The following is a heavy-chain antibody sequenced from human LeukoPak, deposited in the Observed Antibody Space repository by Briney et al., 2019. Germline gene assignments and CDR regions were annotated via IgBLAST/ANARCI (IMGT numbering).Heavy chain of an antibody. CDR1: GYTFTGYY. V-gene: IGHV1-69*05. J-gene: IGHJ4*02. D-gene: IGHD5-18*01. Sequence: SVKVSCKASGYTFTGYYMHWVRQAPGQGLEWMGGIIPIFGTANYAQKFQGRVTITTDESTSTAYMELSSLRSEDTAVYYCAGGYSYSDYWGQGTLVTVSS. CDR3: AGGYSYSDY. CDR2: IIPIFGTA.